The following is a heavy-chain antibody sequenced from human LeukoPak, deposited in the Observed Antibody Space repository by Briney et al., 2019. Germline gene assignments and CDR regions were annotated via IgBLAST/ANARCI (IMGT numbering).Heavy chain of an antibody. V-gene: IGHV4-59*01. D-gene: IGHD3-3*01. CDR1: GDSTSNYY. Sequence: PSETLSLTCSVSGDSTSNYYWSWIRQSPGKGLEWIGYIYSSGGTHYNPSLKSRVTMSVDTSKSQFSLKVRSATAADTAVYYCARGGDSLRFLEDAFDIWGQGTKVTVSS. J-gene: IGHJ3*02. CDR2: IYSSGGT. CDR3: ARGGDSLRFLEDAFDI.